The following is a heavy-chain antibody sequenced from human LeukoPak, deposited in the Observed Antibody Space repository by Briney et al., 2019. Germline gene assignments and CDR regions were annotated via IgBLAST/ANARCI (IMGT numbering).Heavy chain of an antibody. Sequence: ASVKVSCKASAYTFTGYHIHWVRQAPGQGLEWMGWINPNSGGAIYAQKFQGRVTMTRDTSINTAYMELSRLTSDDTAVYYCARGGHSSGWPGDWFDPWGQGTLVTVSS. D-gene: IGHD6-19*01. J-gene: IGHJ5*02. CDR2: INPNSGGA. V-gene: IGHV1-2*02. CDR1: AYTFTGYH. CDR3: ARGGHSSGWPGDWFDP.